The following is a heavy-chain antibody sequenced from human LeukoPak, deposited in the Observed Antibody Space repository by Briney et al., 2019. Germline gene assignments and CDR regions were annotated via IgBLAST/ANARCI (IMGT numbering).Heavy chain of an antibody. J-gene: IGHJ4*02. V-gene: IGHV1-18*04. CDR2: ISTNNGNT. D-gene: IGHD1-26*01. Sequence: GASVKVSCKASGYTFTSYGISWVRQAPGQGLEWVGWISTNNGNTNYAQNLQGRVTMTTDSSTSTAYMELRSLRSDDTAVYYCARGWELHDWGQGTLVTVSS. CDR1: GYTFTSYG. CDR3: ARGWELHD.